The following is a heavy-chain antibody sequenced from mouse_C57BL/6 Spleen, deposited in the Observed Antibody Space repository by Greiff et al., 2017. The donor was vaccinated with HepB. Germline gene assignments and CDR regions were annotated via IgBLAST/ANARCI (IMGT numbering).Heavy chain of an antibody. CDR1: GFTFSSYA. CDR3: ARDPALYYFDY. CDR2: ISDGGSYT. J-gene: IGHJ2*01. Sequence: EVQGVESGGGLVKPGGSLKLSCAASGFTFSSYAMSWVRQTPEKRLEWVATISDGGSYTYYPDNVKGRFTISRDNAKNNLYLQMSHLKSEDTAMYYCARDPALYYFDYWGQGTTLTVSS. V-gene: IGHV5-4*01.